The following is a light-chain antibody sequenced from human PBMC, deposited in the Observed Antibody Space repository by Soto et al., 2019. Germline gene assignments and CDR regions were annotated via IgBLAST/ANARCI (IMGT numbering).Light chain of an antibody. CDR2: GAS. J-gene: IGKJ1*01. CDR1: QSVSSSY. CDR3: HQRQSWPRT. V-gene: IGKV3-20*01. Sequence: EIVLTQSPGTLSLSPGERATLSCRASQSVSSSYLAWYQQKPGQAPRLLIYGASSRATGIPDRFSGSGSGTDFTLTINRLEPEDFALYYCHQRQSWPRTFGQGTKVDI.